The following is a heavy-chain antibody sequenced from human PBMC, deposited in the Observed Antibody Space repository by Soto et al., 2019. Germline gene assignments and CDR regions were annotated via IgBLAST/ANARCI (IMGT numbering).Heavy chain of an antibody. CDR1: GFIFSNYG. J-gene: IGHJ4*02. V-gene: IGHV3-33*01. CDR2: VWYEGSNQ. Sequence: QVQLVESGEGVVKPGRSLRLSCAASGFIFSNYGMHWVRQAPGKGLEWVAVVWYEGSNQYYADSVKGRFTISRDNSRNTLYLEMNSLRAEDTAVYFCARGLDERNTNGWYGSFDSWGQGTLATVSS. CDR3: ARGLDERNTNGWYGSFDS. D-gene: IGHD6-19*01.